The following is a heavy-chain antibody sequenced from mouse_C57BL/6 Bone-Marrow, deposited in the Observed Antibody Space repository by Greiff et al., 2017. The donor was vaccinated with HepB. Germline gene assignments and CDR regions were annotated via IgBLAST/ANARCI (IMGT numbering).Heavy chain of an antibody. V-gene: IGHV1-74*01. CDR3: AIWAGYYAMDY. CDR1: GYTFTSYW. J-gene: IGHJ4*01. Sequence: QVQLQQPGAELVKPGASVKVSCKASGYTFTSYWMHWVKQRPGQGLEWIGRIHPSDSDTNYNQKFKGKATLTVDKSSSPAYMQLISLTSEDSAVYYCAIWAGYYAMDYWGQGTSVTVSS. CDR2: IHPSDSDT.